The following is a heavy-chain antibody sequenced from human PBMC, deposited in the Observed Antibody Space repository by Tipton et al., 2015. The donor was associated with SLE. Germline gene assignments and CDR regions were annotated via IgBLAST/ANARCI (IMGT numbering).Heavy chain of an antibody. Sequence: TLSLTCTVSGGSISSGDYYWSWIRQHPGKGLECIVYIYYSGSTYYNPSLKSRVTISVDTSKNQFSLKLSSVTAADTAVYYCAVEDESLLFDPWGQGTLVTVSS. CDR1: GGSISSGDYY. D-gene: IGHD2-15*01. CDR3: AVEDESLLFDP. V-gene: IGHV4-30-4*01. CDR2: IYYSGST. J-gene: IGHJ5*02.